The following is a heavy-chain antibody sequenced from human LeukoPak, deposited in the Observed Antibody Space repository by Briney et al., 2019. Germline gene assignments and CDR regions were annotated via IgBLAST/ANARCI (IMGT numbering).Heavy chain of an antibody. J-gene: IGHJ4*02. CDR2: IYYSGST. V-gene: IGHV4-39*01. CDR3: ARHTRVVIDY. D-gene: IGHD4-23*01. CDR1: GGSISSSSYY. Sequence: SETLSLTCTVSGGSISSSSYYWGWIRQPPGMGLVWVASIYYSGSTYYNPSLKSLVTISVDTSKNQFSLKLSSVTAADTAVYYCARHTRVVIDYWGQGTLVTVSS.